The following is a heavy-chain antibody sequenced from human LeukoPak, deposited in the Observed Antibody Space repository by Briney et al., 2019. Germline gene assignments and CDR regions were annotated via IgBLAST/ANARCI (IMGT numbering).Heavy chain of an antibody. Sequence: PGGSLRLSCAASGFTFNTFGMHWVRQTPGKGLEWVAFMRHDGSDQYYTDSVKGRFTLSRDNSQSTLYLQMNSLTTGDTAIYYCAKQIDGSGTFLYPKYFDYWGQGTLVTVSS. CDR1: GFTFNTFG. CDR2: MRHDGSDQ. V-gene: IGHV3-30*02. D-gene: IGHD3-10*01. CDR3: AKQIDGSGTFLYPKYFDY. J-gene: IGHJ4*02.